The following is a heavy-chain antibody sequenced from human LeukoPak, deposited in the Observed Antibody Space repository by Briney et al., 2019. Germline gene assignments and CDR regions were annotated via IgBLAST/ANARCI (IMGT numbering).Heavy chain of an antibody. V-gene: IGHV4-59*01. Sequence: SETLSLTCTVSGGSITSYYWSWIRQPPGKGLEWIGYIYYSGSTNYNPSLKSRVTISVDTSKNQFSLKLSAVTAADTAVYYCARAFFDSSGWYIPDGFDPWGQGTRVTVSS. D-gene: IGHD6-19*01. CDR3: ARAFFDSSGWYIPDGFDP. CDR2: IYYSGST. J-gene: IGHJ5*02. CDR1: GGSITSYY.